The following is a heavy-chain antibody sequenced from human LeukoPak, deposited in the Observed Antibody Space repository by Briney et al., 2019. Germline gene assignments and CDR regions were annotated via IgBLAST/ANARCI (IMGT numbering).Heavy chain of an antibody. J-gene: IGHJ6*03. CDR3: ARGRRVVVAATRGVGAAMYYMDV. CDR2: IIPIFGTA. Sequence: SVKVSCKASGGTFSSYVINWVRQAPGQGLEWMGGIIPIFGTANCAQKFQGRVTITADKSTSTAYMELSSLRSEDTAVYYCARGRRVVVAATRGVGAAMYYMDVWGKGTTVTISS. CDR1: GGTFSSYV. V-gene: IGHV1-69*06. D-gene: IGHD2-15*01.